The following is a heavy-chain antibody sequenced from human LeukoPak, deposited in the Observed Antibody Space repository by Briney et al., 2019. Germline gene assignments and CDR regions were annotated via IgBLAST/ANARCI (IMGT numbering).Heavy chain of an antibody. CDR2: INHSGST. V-gene: IGHV4-34*01. CDR3: ARGHRGYCSGGSCPNYDY. Sequence: SETLSLTCAVYGGSFSGYYWSWIRQPPGKGLEWIGEINHSGSTNYNPSLKSRVTISVDTSKNQFSLKLSSVTAADTAVYYCARGHRGYCSGGSCPNYDYWGQGTLVNVSS. D-gene: IGHD2-15*01. J-gene: IGHJ4*02. CDR1: GGSFSGYY.